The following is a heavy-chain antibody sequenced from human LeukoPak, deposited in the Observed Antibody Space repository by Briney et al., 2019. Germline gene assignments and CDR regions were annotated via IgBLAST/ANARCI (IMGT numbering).Heavy chain of an antibody. D-gene: IGHD5-12*01. Sequence: GGSLRLSCAASGFTFDDYAMHWVRQAPGKGLGWVSGISWNSGSIGYADSVKGRFTISRDNAKNSLYLQMNSLRAEDTALYYCAKVSGYDWSFDYWGQGTLVTVSS. V-gene: IGHV3-9*01. CDR1: GFTFDDYA. CDR3: AKVSGYDWSFDY. CDR2: ISWNSGSI. J-gene: IGHJ4*02.